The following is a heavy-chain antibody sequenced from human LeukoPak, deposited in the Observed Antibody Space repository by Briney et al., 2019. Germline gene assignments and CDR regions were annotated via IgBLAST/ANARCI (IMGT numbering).Heavy chain of an antibody. D-gene: IGHD4-17*01. J-gene: IGHJ4*02. V-gene: IGHV3-7*01. Sequence: PGGSLRLSCAASGFTFGTYWMNWVRQAPGKGLEWLANIKEDGSQKHYVDSVKGRFTISRDNAKNSLYLQMNSLRVEDTAVYYCVRDLDFGFDYWGQGTLVTVSS. CDR3: VRDLDFGFDY. CDR1: GFTFGTYW. CDR2: IKEDGSQK.